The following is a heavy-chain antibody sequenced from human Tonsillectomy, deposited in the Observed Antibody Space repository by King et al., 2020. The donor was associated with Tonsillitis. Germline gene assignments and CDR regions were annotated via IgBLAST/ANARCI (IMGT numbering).Heavy chain of an antibody. CDR1: GGSIITTDYY. Sequence: LQLQESGPGLVKPSETLSLTCTVSGGSIITTDYYWGWIRQPPGKGLEWIGSAFYNGDAYYNTSLKGRVTISVDTSKSQFSLKLNSVTAADTAVYYCARQGGLGYDILTGYPIEYWGQGTLVTVSS. J-gene: IGHJ4*02. V-gene: IGHV4-39*07. CDR2: AFYNGDA. D-gene: IGHD3-9*01. CDR3: ARQGGLGYDILTGYPIEY.